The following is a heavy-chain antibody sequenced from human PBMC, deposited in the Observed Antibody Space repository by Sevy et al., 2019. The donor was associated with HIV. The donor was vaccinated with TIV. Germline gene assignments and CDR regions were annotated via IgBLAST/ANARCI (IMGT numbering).Heavy chain of an antibody. CDR2: IHQEGSEK. V-gene: IGHV3-7*01. D-gene: IGHD6-13*01. CDR3: ARDPIAATGA. CDR1: GFTFSSYW. Sequence: VGSLRLSCAASGFTFSSYWMSWVRQAPGKELEWVANIHQEGSEKYYVDSVKGRFTISRDNAKNLLYLQMNSLRAEDTAVYYCARDPIAATGAWGQGTLVTVSS. J-gene: IGHJ5*02.